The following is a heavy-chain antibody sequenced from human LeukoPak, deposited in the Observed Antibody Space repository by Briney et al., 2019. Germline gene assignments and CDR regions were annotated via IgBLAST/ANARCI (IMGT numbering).Heavy chain of an antibody. V-gene: IGHV1-8*01. J-gene: IGHJ3*02. CDR2: MNPNSGNT. D-gene: IGHD5-12*01. CDR1: GYTFTSYD. Sequence: ASVKVSCKASGYTFTSYDINWVRQATGQGLEWMGWMNPNSGNTGYAQKFQGRVTMTRNTSISTAYMELSSLRSEDTAVYYCARVASKSGNAFDIWGQGTMVTVSS. CDR3: ARVASKSGNAFDI.